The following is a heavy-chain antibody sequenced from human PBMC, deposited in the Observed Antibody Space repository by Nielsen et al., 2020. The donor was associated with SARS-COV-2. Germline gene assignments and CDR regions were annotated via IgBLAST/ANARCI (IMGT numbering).Heavy chain of an antibody. V-gene: IGHV1-46*01. J-gene: IGHJ6*03. CDR1: GYTFTSYY. CDR2: INPSGGST. D-gene: IGHD6-6*01. CDR3: ARDILVMDSSSSFNYMDV. Sequence: ASVKVSCKASGYTFTSYYMHWVRQAPGQGLEWMGIINPSGGSTSYAQKFQGRVTMTRDTSTSTVYMELSSLRSEDTAAYYCARDILVMDSSSSFNYMDVWGKGTTVTVSS.